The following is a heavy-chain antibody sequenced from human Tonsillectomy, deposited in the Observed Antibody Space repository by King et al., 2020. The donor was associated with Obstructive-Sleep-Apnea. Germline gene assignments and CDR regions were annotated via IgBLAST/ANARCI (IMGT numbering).Heavy chain of an antibody. D-gene: IGHD3-10*01. CDR2: ISVSGGST. CDR1: GFTFSSYA. CDR3: ANDPYGPYYLDY. Sequence: VQLLESGGGVVQPGGSLRLSCAASGFTFSSYAMNWVRQSPGKGLEWAAGISVSGGSTYYADSGKGRLTISRDNSKSTLYLQMNSLRAEDTAVYYCANDPYGPYYLDYWGQGTLVTVSS. V-gene: IGHV3-23*01. J-gene: IGHJ4*02.